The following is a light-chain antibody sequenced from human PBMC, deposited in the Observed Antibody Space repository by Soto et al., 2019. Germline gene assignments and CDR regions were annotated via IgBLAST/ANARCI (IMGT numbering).Light chain of an antibody. CDR3: QQSYS. CDR1: QSISSY. J-gene: IGKJ2*01. Sequence: DIQMTQSPSSLSASVGDSVTITCRASQSISSYLNWYQQKPEKAPKLLIYAASSLQSGVPSRFSGSGSGTDFTLTISSLQPEDFATYYCQQSYSFGQGTKLEIK. V-gene: IGKV1-39*01. CDR2: AAS.